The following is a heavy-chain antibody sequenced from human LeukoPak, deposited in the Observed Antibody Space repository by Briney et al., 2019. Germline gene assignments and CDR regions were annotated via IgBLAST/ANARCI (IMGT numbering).Heavy chain of an antibody. D-gene: IGHD4/OR15-4a*01. CDR2: IYYTGTS. CDR1: GGSVSHYY. J-gene: IGHJ6*02. Sequence: SETLSLTCTVSGGSVSHYYWSWIRQPPGKGPEWIGYIYYTGTSNYNPSLKSRVTISVDTSKDQFSLKLNSVTAADTAVYYCAREDPQTKVPEGMDVWGQGTTVTVSS. V-gene: IGHV4-59*02. CDR3: AREDPQTKVPEGMDV.